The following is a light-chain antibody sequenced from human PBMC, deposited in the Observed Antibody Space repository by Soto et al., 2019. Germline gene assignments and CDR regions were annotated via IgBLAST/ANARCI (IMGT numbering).Light chain of an antibody. Sequence: QPVLTQSPSASETPGQKVSISCSGSTSNIGTNTVNWYQQLPGTAPKLLIYSDNQRPSGVPDRFSGSKSGTSASLAISGLQSEDEADYYCAAWDDRLNGVVFGGGTKVTVL. CDR2: SDN. CDR1: TSNIGTNT. CDR3: AAWDDRLNGVV. J-gene: IGLJ2*01. V-gene: IGLV1-44*01.